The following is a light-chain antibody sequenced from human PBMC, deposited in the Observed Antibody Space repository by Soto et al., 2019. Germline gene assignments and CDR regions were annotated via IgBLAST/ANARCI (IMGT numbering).Light chain of an antibody. CDR3: QQYGSSPPNT. V-gene: IGKV3-20*01. Sequence: IVLTQSPVTLSLSPGERASLSCRASQSVSSNYLAWYQQKPGQAPRLLIYGASSRATGIPDRFSGSGSGTDFTLTISRLEPEDFAVYYCQQYGSSPPNTFGQGTRLEIK. CDR1: QSVSSNY. J-gene: IGKJ5*01. CDR2: GAS.